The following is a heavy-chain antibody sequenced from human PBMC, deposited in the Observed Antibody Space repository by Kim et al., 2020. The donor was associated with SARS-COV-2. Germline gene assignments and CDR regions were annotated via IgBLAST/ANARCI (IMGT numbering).Heavy chain of an antibody. J-gene: IGHJ6*02. Sequence: SETLSLTCTVSGGSISSGGYYWSWIRQHPGKGLEWIGYIYYSGSTYYNPSLKSRVTISLDTSKNQFSLKLSSVTAADTAVYYCATAGLRYFDWLSYSGMDVWGQGTAVTISS. CDR2: IYYSGST. V-gene: IGHV4-31*03. CDR1: GGSISSGGYY. D-gene: IGHD3-9*01. CDR3: ATAGLRYFDWLSYSGMDV.